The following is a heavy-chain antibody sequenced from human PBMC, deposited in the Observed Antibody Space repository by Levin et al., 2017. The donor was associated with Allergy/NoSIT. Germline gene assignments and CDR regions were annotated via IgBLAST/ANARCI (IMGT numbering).Heavy chain of an antibody. V-gene: IGHV3-30*01. J-gene: IGHJ4*02. CDR1: GFTFSNYA. CDR3: ARGHNWTYVGFNDY. Sequence: GESLKISCASSGFTFSNYAIHWVRQAPGKGQEWVAVISFDASNKYYADSVKGRFTVSRDNSKNTQYLQMNSLRAEDTAVYFCARGHNWTYVGFNDYWGQGTLVTVSS. D-gene: IGHD1-7*01. CDR2: ISFDASNK.